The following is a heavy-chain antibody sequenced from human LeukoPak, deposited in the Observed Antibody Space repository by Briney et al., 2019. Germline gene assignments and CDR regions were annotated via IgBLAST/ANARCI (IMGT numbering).Heavy chain of an antibody. J-gene: IGHJ6*02. CDR1: GFTVSSNY. CDR3: ARDQVRDSSGGYYYYGMDV. D-gene: IGHD6-19*01. V-gene: IGHV3-66*01. CDR2: IYSGGST. Sequence: GGSLRLSCAASGFTVSSNYMSWVRQAPGKGLEWVSVIYSGGSTYCADSVKGRFTISRDNSKNTLYLQMNSLRAEDTAVYYCARDQVRDSSGGYYYYGMDVWGQGTTVTVSS.